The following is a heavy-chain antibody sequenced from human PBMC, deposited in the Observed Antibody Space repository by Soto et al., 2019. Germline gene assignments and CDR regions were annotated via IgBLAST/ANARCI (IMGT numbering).Heavy chain of an antibody. CDR2: TYYRSKWYN. V-gene: IGHV6-1*01. D-gene: IGHD6-13*01. J-gene: IGHJ5*02. CDR3: ARESIAAAGKFWFDP. CDR1: VDSVSSNSAA. Sequence: PSQTLSLTCAISVDSVSSNSAAWNWISQSPSRGLEWLGRTYYRSKWYNDYAVSVKSRITINPDTSKNQFSLQLNSVTPEDTAVYYCARESIAAAGKFWFDPWGQGTLLTVSS.